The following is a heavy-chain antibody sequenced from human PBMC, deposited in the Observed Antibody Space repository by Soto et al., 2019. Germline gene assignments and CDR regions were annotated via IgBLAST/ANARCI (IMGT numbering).Heavy chain of an antibody. V-gene: IGHV5-10-1*01. CDR2: IDPSDSYT. Sequence: GESLKISCKGSGYSFTSYWISWVRQMPGKGLEWMGRIDPSDSYTNYSPSFQGHVTISADKSISTAYLQWSSLKASDTAMYYCAIKLRINYGFSSAFDYWGQGTLVTVSS. J-gene: IGHJ4*02. CDR1: GYSFTSYW. CDR3: AIKLRINYGFSSAFDY. D-gene: IGHD3-3*01.